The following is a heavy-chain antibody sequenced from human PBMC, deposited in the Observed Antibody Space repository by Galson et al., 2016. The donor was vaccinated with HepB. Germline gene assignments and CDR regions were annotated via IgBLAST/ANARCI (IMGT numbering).Heavy chain of an antibody. CDR1: GVVFSNYA. D-gene: IGHD3-22*01. CDR3: ARDYYDSSGYPTLDH. CDR2: ISPDGTKK. V-gene: IGHV3-30*03. J-gene: IGHJ4*02. Sequence: SLRLSCAASGVVFSNYAMHWVRQAPGKGLEWVASISPDGTKKYYADSVTGRFTMSRDNSKNTLYLQMNSLRAEDTAMFYCARDYYDSSGYPTLDHWGQGTLVTVSS.